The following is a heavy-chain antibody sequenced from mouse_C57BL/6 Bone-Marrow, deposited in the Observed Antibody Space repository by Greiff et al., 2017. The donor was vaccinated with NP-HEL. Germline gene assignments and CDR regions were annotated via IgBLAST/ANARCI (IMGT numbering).Heavy chain of an antibody. CDR2: ISDGGSYT. D-gene: IGHD2-5*01. CDR3: ARDSNPLAYYYAMDY. Sequence: EVMLVESGGGLVKPGGSLKLSCAASGFTFSSYAMSWVRQTPEKRLEWVATISDGGSYTYYPDNVKGRFTISRDNAKNNLYLQMSHLKSEETAMYYCARDSNPLAYYYAMDYWGQGTSVTVSS. J-gene: IGHJ4*01. V-gene: IGHV5-4*03. CDR1: GFTFSSYA.